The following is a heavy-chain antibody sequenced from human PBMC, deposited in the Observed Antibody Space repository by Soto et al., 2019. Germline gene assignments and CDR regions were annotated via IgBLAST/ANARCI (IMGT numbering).Heavy chain of an antibody. V-gene: IGHV6-1*01. Sequence: SQTLSLTCAVSGDSVASNSAAWNWLRQSPSRGLEWLGRTYHRSKWYSDYAVSVKSRITINSDTSKNQFSLQLNSVTPEDTAVYYCVRDLMSSGYYWFDPWGQGTLVTVSS. CDR3: VRDLMSSGYYWFDP. D-gene: IGHD6-19*01. CDR1: GDSVASNSAA. CDR2: TYHRSKWYS. J-gene: IGHJ5*02.